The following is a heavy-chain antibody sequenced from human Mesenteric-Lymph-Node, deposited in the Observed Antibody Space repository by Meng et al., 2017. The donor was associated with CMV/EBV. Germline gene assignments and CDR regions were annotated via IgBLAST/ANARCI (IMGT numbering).Heavy chain of an antibody. D-gene: IGHD6-13*01. CDR1: GFSFKDYA. J-gene: IGHJ6*02. CDR2: IAFDGSYK. CDR3: ARVLKDSSRWFNYYYYAMDV. Sequence: GGSLRLSCGGSGFSFKDYAMHWVRQAPGKGLEWVALIAFDGSYKHYADSVKGRFTVSRDNSRNTLYLQMDSLKGDDTAVYYCARVLKDSSRWFNYYYYAMDVWGQGTTVTVSS. V-gene: IGHV3-30*04.